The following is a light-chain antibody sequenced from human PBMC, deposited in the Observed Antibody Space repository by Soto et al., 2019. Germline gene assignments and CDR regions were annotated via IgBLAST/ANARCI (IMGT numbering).Light chain of an antibody. CDR3: QQDGSSLIT. J-gene: IGKJ5*01. V-gene: IGKV3-20*01. CDR2: GSS. CDR1: QSVSSSY. Sequence: EIVLTQSPGTLSLSPGERATLSCRASQSVSSSYLAWYQQKPGQAPRLLIYGSSSMATGITDRFSGSGSGTDFTLTISRLEPEDFAVYYCQQDGSSLITFGQGTRLEIK.